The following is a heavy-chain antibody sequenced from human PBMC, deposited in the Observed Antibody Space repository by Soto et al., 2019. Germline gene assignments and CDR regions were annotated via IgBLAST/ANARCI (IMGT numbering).Heavy chain of an antibody. J-gene: IGHJ4*02. V-gene: IGHV1-46*03. CDR1: GYTLTSYY. CDR3: ARGYDYAWGSFRYYFDY. D-gene: IGHD3-16*02. CDR2: INRSGGST. Sequence: ASVKVSCKASGYTLTSYYMHWVRQATGQGLEWMGIINRSGGSTSYAQKFQGRVTMTRDTSTSTVYMELSSLRSEDTAVYYCARGYDYAWGSFRYYFDYWGQGTQVTSPQ.